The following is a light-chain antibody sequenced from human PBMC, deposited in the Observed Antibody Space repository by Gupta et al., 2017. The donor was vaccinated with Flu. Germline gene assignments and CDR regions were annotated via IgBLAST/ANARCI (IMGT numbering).Light chain of an antibody. Sequence: EIVLTQSPATLSLSPGERATLSCRASQSVSSYLAWYQQKPGQAPRLLIYDASNRATGIPARFSSGGSGTDVTLTISSLEPEDFAVYYCRQRSNWPPLTFGGGTKVEIK. V-gene: IGKV3-11*01. J-gene: IGKJ4*01. CDR2: DAS. CDR1: QSVSSY. CDR3: RQRSNWPPLT.